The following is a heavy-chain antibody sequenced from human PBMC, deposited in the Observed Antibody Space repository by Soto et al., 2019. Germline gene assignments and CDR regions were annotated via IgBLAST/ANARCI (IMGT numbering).Heavy chain of an antibody. Sequence: PGGSLRLSCAASGFTFSSYDMHWVRQATGKGLEWVSAIGTAGDTYYPGSVKGRFTISRENAKNSLYLQMNSLRAGDTAVYYCARGGHGFWSGSTGMDVWGQGTTVTVSS. CDR3: ARGGHGFWSGSTGMDV. CDR2: IGTAGDT. V-gene: IGHV3-13*01. D-gene: IGHD3-3*01. J-gene: IGHJ6*02. CDR1: GFTFSSYD.